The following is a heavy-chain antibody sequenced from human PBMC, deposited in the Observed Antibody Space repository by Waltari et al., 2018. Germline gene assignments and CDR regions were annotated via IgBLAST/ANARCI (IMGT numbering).Heavy chain of an antibody. CDR2: IIPIFGTA. J-gene: IGHJ6*02. V-gene: IGHV1-69*12. D-gene: IGHD5-12*01. CDR1: GGTFSSYA. CDR3: ARDAVEMATPRYYYGMDV. Sequence: QVQLVQSGAEVKKPGSSVTVSCKASGGTFSSYAISWVRQAPGQGLEWMGGIIPIFGTANYAQKFQGRVTITADESTSTAYMELSSLRSEDTAVYYCARDAVEMATPRYYYGMDVWGQGTTVTVSS.